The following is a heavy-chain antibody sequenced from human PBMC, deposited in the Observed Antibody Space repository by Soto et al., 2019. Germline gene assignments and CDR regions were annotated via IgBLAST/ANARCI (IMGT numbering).Heavy chain of an antibody. CDR1: GISLSTSGVG. Sequence: QITVKGSGPTLVKPTQTLTLTCSLSGISLSTSGVGLGWIRQTPGKALEWLALIYWNDDKHYTPSLTSRLTITKDTSKNPAVLTMTNMDPVDTAPYYCARGLATLPVFAFDVWGQGTVVTVSS. V-gene: IGHV2-5*01. D-gene: IGHD6-6*01. J-gene: IGHJ3*01. CDR2: IYWNDDK. CDR3: ARGLATLPVFAFDV.